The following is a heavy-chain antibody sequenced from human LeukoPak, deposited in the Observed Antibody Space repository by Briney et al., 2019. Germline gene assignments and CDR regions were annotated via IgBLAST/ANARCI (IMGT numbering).Heavy chain of an antibody. D-gene: IGHD6-13*01. CDR1: GFTFSSYA. CDR2: IKSKTDGGTT. Sequence: GGSLRLSCAASGFTFSSYAMSWVRQAPGKGLEWVGRIKSKTDGGTTDYAAPVKGRFTISRDDSKNTLYLQMNSLKTEDTAVYYCTTFSSSWYYFDYWGQGTLVTVSS. CDR3: TTFSSSWYYFDY. J-gene: IGHJ4*02. V-gene: IGHV3-15*01.